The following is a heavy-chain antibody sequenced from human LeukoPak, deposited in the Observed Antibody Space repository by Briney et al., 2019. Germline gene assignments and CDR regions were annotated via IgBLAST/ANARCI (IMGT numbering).Heavy chain of an antibody. CDR2: IYYSGST. CDR3: ARHGSGSVAAPKY. Sequence: PSETLSLTCTVSGGSISGYYWTWIRQPPGKGLEYIGYIYYSGSTNHNPSLKSRVTISVDTSKNQFSLKLSSVTAADTAVYYCARHGSGSVAAPKYWGQGALVTVSS. D-gene: IGHD4-23*01. V-gene: IGHV4-59*08. J-gene: IGHJ4*02. CDR1: GGSISGYY.